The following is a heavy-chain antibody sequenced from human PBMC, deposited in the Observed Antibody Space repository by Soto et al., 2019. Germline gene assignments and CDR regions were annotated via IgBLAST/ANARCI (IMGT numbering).Heavy chain of an antibody. V-gene: IGHV3-30*18. CDR2: ISYDGSNK. CDR3: AKASIAVAGTIDY. Sequence: GGSLRLSCAASGFTFSSYGMHWVRQAPGKGLEWVAVISYDGSNKYYADSVKGRFTISRDNSKNTLYLQMNRLRAEDTAVYYCAKASIAVAGTIDYWGQGTLVTVSS. J-gene: IGHJ4*02. CDR1: GFTFSSYG. D-gene: IGHD6-19*01.